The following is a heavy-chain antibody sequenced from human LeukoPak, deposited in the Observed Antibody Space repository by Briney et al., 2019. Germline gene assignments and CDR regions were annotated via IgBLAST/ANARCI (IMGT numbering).Heavy chain of an antibody. D-gene: IGHD3-10*01. CDR3: VRWYGGSGLENYYYYMDV. J-gene: IGHJ6*03. CDR1: GFTFRSYA. Sequence: PGGSLRLSCAASGFTFRSYAMTWVRQAPGKGLDWVSNINTGGDRTYYADSVKGRFTISRDNSKNTLYLQMNSLRAEDTAVYYCVRWYGGSGLENYYYYMDVWGKGTTVTISS. V-gene: IGHV3-23*01. CDR2: INTGGDRT.